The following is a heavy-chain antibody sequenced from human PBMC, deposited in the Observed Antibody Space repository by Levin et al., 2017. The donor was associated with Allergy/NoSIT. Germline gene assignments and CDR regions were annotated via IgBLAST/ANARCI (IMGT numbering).Heavy chain of an antibody. J-gene: IGHJ4*02. CDR1: GFTFRTYS. D-gene: IGHD6-6*01. Sequence: GGSLRLSCAASGFTFRTYSMNWVRQAPGKGLEWVSSISGDSIYIYYADSVKGRFTISRDNAKNSLYLQMNSLRAEDTAVYYCARGIGSSSSSLADYWGQGTLVTVSS. CDR3: ARGIGSSSSSLADY. V-gene: IGHV3-21*01. CDR2: ISGDSIYI.